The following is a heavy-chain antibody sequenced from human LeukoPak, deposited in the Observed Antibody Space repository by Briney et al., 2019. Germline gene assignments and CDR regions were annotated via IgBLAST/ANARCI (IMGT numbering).Heavy chain of an antibody. Sequence: SETLSLTCTVSGYSISSGYYWGWIRQPPGKGLEWVREINHSGSTNYNPSLKSRVTISVDTSKNQFSLKLSSVTAADTAVYYCAIRTDIVVVPAAIGGGGWFDPWGQGTLVTVSS. CDR1: GYSISSGYY. D-gene: IGHD2-2*02. CDR3: AIRTDIVVVPAAIGGGGWFDP. J-gene: IGHJ5*02. V-gene: IGHV4-38-2*02. CDR2: INHSGST.